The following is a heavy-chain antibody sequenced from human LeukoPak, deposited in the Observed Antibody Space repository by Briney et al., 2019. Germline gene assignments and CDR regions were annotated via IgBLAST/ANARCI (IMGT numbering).Heavy chain of an antibody. D-gene: IGHD2-2*01. J-gene: IGHJ6*03. CDR1: GFTFSSYW. Sequence: GGSLRLSCAASGFTFSSYWMSWVRQAPGKGLEWVSYISSNGTTRYYADSVKGRFTISRDNAKNSLYLQMNSLRAEDTAVYYCARDAIMDVWGKGTTVTVSS. V-gene: IGHV3-48*01. CDR3: ARDAIMDV. CDR2: ISSNGTTR.